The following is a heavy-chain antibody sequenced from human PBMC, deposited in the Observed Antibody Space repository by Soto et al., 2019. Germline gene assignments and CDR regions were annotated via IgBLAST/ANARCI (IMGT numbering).Heavy chain of an antibody. D-gene: IGHD2-21*01. CDR3: AKDTHIHSGGGLNY. CDR1: GFTFSSYD. J-gene: IGHJ4*02. Sequence: GGSLRLSCAASGFTFSSYDMHWVRQATGKGLEWVSAIGTAGDTYYPGSVKGRFTISRENAKNSLYLQMNSLRAGDTAVYYCAKDTHIHSGGGLNYWGQGTLVTVSS. CDR2: IGTAGDT. V-gene: IGHV3-13*01.